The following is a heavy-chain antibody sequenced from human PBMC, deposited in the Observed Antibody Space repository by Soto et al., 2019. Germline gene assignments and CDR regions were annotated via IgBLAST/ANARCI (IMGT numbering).Heavy chain of an antibody. CDR3: ARDRQWLEKYYYYYGMDV. J-gene: IGHJ6*02. V-gene: IGHV3-30-3*01. Sequence: GGSLRLSCASSVFTFSTYAMHWVRQAPGEGLEWVAVISYDGSKKYYADSVRDRFTISTDNSTKTLYLQMNSLRPEDTAVYYCARDRQWLEKYYYYYGMDVWGQGTTVTVSS. CDR2: ISYDGSKK. D-gene: IGHD6-19*01. CDR1: VFTFSTYA.